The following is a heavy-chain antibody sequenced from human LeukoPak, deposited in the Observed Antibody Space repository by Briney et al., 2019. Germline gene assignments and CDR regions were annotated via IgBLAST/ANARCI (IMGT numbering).Heavy chain of an antibody. Sequence: PSETLSLTCTVSAGSISSYYCGWVRQPPGEGLEWIGYIYYSGSINYNPSLKSRVTISIDTSKNQFALNLSSVTAADTAVYYCARGASGYSYGWGQGTLVTVSS. D-gene: IGHD5-18*01. CDR3: ARGASGYSYG. CDR2: IYYSGSI. CDR1: AGSISSYY. J-gene: IGHJ4*02. V-gene: IGHV4-59*01.